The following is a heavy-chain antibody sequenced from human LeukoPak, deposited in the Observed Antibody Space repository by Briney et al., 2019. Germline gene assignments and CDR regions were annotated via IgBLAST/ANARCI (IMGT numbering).Heavy chain of an antibody. CDR2: ISAYNANT. J-gene: IGHJ5*02. Sequence: GASVKLSCKASGYTFTSYGLSWVRQAHGQGIEWMGWISAYNANTNYAQKLQGRVSMTTDTSTSTAYMELRSLRSDDTAVYYCARVGGTTRGNRWFDPWGQGTLVTVSS. CDR1: GYTFTSYG. CDR3: ARVGGTTRGNRWFDP. D-gene: IGHD1-26*01. V-gene: IGHV1-18*01.